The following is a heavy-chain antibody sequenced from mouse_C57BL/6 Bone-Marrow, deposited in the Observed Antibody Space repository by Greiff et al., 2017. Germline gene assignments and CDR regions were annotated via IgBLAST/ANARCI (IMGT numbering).Heavy chain of an antibody. V-gene: IGHV1-69*01. CDR2: IDPSDSYT. Sequence: QVQLQQPGAELVMPGASVKLSCKASGYTFTSYWMHWVKQRPGQGLEWIGEIDPSDSYTNYNQKFKGKSTLTVDKSSSTAYMQLSSLTSEDSAVYYCASYGNFDDWGQGTTLTVSS. CDR3: ASYGNFDD. CDR1: GYTFTSYW. J-gene: IGHJ2*01. D-gene: IGHD2-1*01.